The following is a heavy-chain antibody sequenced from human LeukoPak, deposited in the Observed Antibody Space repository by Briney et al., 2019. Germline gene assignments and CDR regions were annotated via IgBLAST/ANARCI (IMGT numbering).Heavy chain of an antibody. J-gene: IGHJ4*02. Sequence: GGSLRLSCVASGFTFRTYWIHWDRQAPGKGLVWVSRINGDGSSTDYADSVKGRFTISRDNAKNTLHLQMNSLRAEDTAVYYCVRGGVDYWGQGTLVTVSS. V-gene: IGHV3-74*01. CDR3: VRGGVDY. CDR1: GFTFRTYW. CDR2: INGDGSST. D-gene: IGHD3-16*01.